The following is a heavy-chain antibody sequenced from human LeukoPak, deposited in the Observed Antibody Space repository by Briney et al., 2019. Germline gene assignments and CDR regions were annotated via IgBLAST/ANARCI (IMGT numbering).Heavy chain of an antibody. CDR3: AREWYQLRDYYYYGMDV. V-gene: IGHV1-46*01. CDR2: INPSGGST. D-gene: IGHD2-2*01. CDR1: GYTFISYY. Sequence: ASVKVSCKASGYTFISYYMHWVRQAPGQGLEWMGIINPSGGSTSYAQKFQGRVTMTRDTSTSTVYMELSSLRSEDTAVYYCAREWYQLRDYYYYGMDVWGQGTTVTVSS. J-gene: IGHJ6*02.